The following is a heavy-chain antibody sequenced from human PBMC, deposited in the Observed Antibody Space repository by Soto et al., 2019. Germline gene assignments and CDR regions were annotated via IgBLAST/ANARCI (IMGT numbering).Heavy chain of an antibody. CDR1: GGSFSGYY. J-gene: IGHJ6*02. V-gene: IGHV4-34*01. CDR2: INHSGST. CDR3: ARAGSSSWYPAFRYYYYGMDV. D-gene: IGHD6-13*01. Sequence: QVQLQQWGAGLLKPSGTLSLTCAVYGGSFSGYYWSWIRQPPGKGLEWIGEINHSGSTNYNPSLKSRVTISVDTSKNQFSLKLSSVTAADTAVYYCARAGSSSWYPAFRYYYYGMDVWGQGTTVTVSS.